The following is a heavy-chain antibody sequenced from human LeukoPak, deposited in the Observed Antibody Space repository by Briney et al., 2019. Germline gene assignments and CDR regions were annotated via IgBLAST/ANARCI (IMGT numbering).Heavy chain of an antibody. D-gene: IGHD2-21*01. J-gene: IGHJ4*02. CDR3: ARDVVVGPKSRTLDY. CDR1: GFTFSSYW. V-gene: IGHV3-74*01. Sequence: GGSLRLSCAASGFTFSSYWMYWVRQAPGKGLVWVSRINSDGSGAPYAGSVKGRFTISRDNAKNTLYLQMNSLRADDTAVYFCARDVVVGPKSRTLDYWGQGALVTVSS. CDR2: INSDGSGA.